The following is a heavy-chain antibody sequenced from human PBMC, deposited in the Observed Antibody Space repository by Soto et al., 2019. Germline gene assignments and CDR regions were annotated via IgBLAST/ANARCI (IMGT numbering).Heavy chain of an antibody. D-gene: IGHD1-1*01. CDR1: GDSFNDYY. CDR2: INRNGIT. V-gene: IGHV4-34*01. CDR3: ARGGLHLDDAFDV. J-gene: IGHJ3*01. Sequence: QVQLQQWGARLLKPSEALSLTCAIYGDSFNDYYWNWIRQSPGKGLEWIGEINRNGITNYNPSLKGRVTISLDTAKNHFFLTLSSVTAPDTAVYYCARGGLHLDDAFDVWGQGTMVTVSS.